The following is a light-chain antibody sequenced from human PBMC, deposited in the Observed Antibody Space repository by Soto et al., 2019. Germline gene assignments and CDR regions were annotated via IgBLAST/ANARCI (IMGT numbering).Light chain of an antibody. J-gene: IGLJ1*01. Sequence: QSVLTHPQSVSASPGQSGTLSCSGNGVDVGGYNYVSWYQHHPGKAPKLLIHDVTKRPSGVPDRFSGSKSGSTASLTISGLQAEDEADYDCWSYAGTYTRSVFGT. CDR3: WSYAGTYTRSV. CDR2: DVT. V-gene: IGLV2-11*01. CDR1: GVDVGGYNY.